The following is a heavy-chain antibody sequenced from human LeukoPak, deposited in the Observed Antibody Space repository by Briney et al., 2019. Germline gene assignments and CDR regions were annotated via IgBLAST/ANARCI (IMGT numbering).Heavy chain of an antibody. J-gene: IGHJ4*02. CDR1: VYTFTTSE. CDR3: ARSAGSTRRSPFDY. D-gene: IGHD2-2*01. Sequence: ASVTVSFTCAVYTFTTSEINWVRQAPGQGLEWMGWMNTNSDNTGFSQKFQGRVTITRNTDISTAYMELISLRHDDTGVHYCARSAGSTRRSPFDYWGQGTLVTVSS. V-gene: IGHV1-8*03. CDR2: MNTNSDNT.